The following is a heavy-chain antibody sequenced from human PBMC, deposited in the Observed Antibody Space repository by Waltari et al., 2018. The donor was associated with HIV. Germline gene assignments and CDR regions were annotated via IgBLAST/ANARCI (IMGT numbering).Heavy chain of an antibody. Sequence: EMHLVEAGGGLVQPGGSLRLSCVVSGRTLSGVAVHWVRQRSGKGLEWVARIRDKANYYATEYGPSVKGRFTISRDDPQNTSYLQMINLKTEDTAVYFCAVHREVHGDQVTWLHPWGQGTQVSVSS. CDR2: IRDKANYYAT. CDR3: AVHREVHGDQVTWLHP. J-gene: IGHJ5*02. D-gene: IGHD7-27*01. V-gene: IGHV3-73*02. CDR1: GRTLSGVA.